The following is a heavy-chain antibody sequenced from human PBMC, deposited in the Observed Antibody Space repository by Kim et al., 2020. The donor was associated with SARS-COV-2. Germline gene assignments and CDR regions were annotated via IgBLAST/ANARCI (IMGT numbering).Heavy chain of an antibody. J-gene: IGHJ6*02. V-gene: IGHV1-69*13. CDR2: IIPIFGTA. D-gene: IGHD2-8*02. CDR1: GGTFSSYA. CDR3: ARASHCTGGACYSMPYYYYGMDV. Sequence: SVKVSCKASGGTFSSYAISWVRQAPGQGLEWMGGIIPIFGTANYAQKFQGRVTITADESTSTAYMELSSLRSEDTAVYYCARASHCTGGACYSMPYYYYGMDVWGQGTTVTVSS.